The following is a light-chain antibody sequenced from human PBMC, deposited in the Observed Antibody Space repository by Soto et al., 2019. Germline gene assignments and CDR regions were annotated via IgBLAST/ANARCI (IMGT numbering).Light chain of an antibody. CDR2: WAS. V-gene: IGKV4-1*01. CDR3: LQYYSTGT. CDR1: QSVLYSSNNKNY. J-gene: IGKJ1*01. Sequence: DIVMTQSPDSLAVSLGETATINCKSSQSVLYSSNNKNYLAWYQHKPGQPPKLLIYWASTRESGVPDRFSGSGSGTDFTLTISSLQAEDVAVYYCLQYYSTGTFGQGTKVEIK.